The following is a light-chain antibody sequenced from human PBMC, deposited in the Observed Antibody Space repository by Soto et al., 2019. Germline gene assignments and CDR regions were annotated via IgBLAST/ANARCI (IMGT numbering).Light chain of an antibody. CDR1: QSVSTF. CDR2: DAS. Sequence: EIVLTQSPATLSLSPGERATLSCRASQSVSTFLAWYHQKPGQAPRLLIYDASNRATGIPARFSGSGSGTDFTLTISSLEPEDFAVYYCQQRVNWPLTFGGGTKVEIK. CDR3: QQRVNWPLT. J-gene: IGKJ4*01. V-gene: IGKV3-11*01.